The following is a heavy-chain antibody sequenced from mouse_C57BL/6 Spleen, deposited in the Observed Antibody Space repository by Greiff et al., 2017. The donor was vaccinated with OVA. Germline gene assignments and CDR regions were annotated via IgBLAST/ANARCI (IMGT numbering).Heavy chain of an antibody. CDR3: AREVTTVVEDYAMDY. D-gene: IGHD1-1*01. CDR2: IYPGDGDT. J-gene: IGHJ4*01. V-gene: IGHV1-82*01. CDR1: GYAFSSSR. Sequence: QVQLQQSGPELVKPGASVKISCKASGYAFSSSRMNWVKQRPGKGLEWIGRIYPGDGDTNYNGKFKGKATLTADKSSSTAYMQLSSLTSEDSAVYFCAREVTTVVEDYAMDYWGQGTSVTVSS.